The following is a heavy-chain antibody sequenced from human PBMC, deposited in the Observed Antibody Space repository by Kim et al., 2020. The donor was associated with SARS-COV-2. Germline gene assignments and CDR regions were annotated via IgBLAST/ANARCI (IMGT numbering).Heavy chain of an antibody. D-gene: IGHD1-20*01. Sequence: KFQGRVTITADESTSTAYMGLGSLRSEDTAVYYCARGRSVTGTGGDFDYWGQGTLVTVSS. CDR3: ARGRSVTGTGGDFDY. J-gene: IGHJ4*02. V-gene: IGHV1-69*01.